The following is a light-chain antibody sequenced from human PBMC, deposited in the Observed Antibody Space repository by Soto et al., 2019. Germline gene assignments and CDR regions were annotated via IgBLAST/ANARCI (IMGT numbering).Light chain of an antibody. CDR1: QSVLDRSNNKNY. J-gene: IGKJ1*01. CDR2: WAS. V-gene: IGKV4-1*01. CDR3: HQYNSSPQT. Sequence: DIVMTQSPNSLAVSLGERVTISCKSSQSVLDRSNNKNYLAWYQQKPGQPPKMLIYWASTRQSGVPDRFSGSGSGTDFTLTISGLQSEDVAVYYCHQYNSSPQTFGQGTKVDIK.